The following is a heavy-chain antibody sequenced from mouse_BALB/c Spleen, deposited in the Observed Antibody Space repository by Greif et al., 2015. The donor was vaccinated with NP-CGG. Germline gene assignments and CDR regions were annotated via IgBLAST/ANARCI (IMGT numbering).Heavy chain of an antibody. CDR1: GYAFTNYL. V-gene: IGHV1-54*03. J-gene: IGHJ2*01. CDR2: INPGSGGT. D-gene: IGHD1-1*01. Sequence: QVQLQQSGAELVRPGTSVKVSCKASGYAFTNYLIEWVKQRPGQGLEWIGVINPGSGGTNYNEKFKGKATLTADKSSSTAYMQLSSLASDDSAVYFCARAEDYYGYFDYWGQGTTLTVSS. CDR3: ARAEDYYGYFDY.